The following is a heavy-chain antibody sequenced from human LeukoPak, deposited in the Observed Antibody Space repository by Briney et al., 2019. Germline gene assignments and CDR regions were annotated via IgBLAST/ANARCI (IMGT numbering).Heavy chain of an antibody. CDR2: INPDSGGT. CDR3: ARDKEMATIDY. V-gene: IGHV1-2*02. D-gene: IGHD5-24*01. CDR1: GYTFTDYY. J-gene: IGHJ4*02. Sequence: ASVKVSCKASGYTFTDYYMHWVRQAPGQGLEWMGWINPDSGGTKFAQKFQGRVTVTRDTSISTAYMELSRLRSDDTAVYYCARDKEMATIDYWGQGTLVTVSS.